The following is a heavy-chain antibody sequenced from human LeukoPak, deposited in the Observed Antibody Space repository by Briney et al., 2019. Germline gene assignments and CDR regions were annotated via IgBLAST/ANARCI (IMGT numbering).Heavy chain of an antibody. Sequence: GGSLRLSCAASGFTFSSYAMSWVRQAPGKGLEWVSAISGSGGSTYYADSVKGRFTISRDNPKNTLYLQMNSLRAEDTAVYYCAKAVTDYSGYDLNDYWGQGTLVTVSS. CDR1: GFTFSSYA. J-gene: IGHJ4*02. CDR3: AKAVTDYSGYDLNDY. CDR2: ISGSGGST. D-gene: IGHD5-12*01. V-gene: IGHV3-23*01.